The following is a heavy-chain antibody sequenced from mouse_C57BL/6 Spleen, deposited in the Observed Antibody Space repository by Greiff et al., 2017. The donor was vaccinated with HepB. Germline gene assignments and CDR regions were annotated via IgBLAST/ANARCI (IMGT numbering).Heavy chain of an antibody. CDR1: GYTFTSYW. Sequence: VQLQQPGAELVRPGTSVKLSCKASGYTFTSYWMHWVKQRPGQGLEWIGVIDPSDSYTNYNQKFKGKATLTVDTSSSTAYMQLSSLTSEDSAVYYCARSGRQLRLPFAYWGQGTLVTVS. D-gene: IGHD3-2*02. CDR2: IDPSDSYT. J-gene: IGHJ3*01. V-gene: IGHV1-59*01. CDR3: ARSGRQLRLPFAY.